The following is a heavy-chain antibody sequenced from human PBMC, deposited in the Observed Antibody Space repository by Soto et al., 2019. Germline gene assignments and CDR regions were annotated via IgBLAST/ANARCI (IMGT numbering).Heavy chain of an antibody. V-gene: IGHV5-10-1*01. D-gene: IGHD4-4*01. CDR1: GYSFTSYW. CDR2: IDPSDSYT. CDR3: ASATVTTKSYYYGMDV. Sequence: GESLKISCQGSGYSFTSYWISWVRQMPGKGLEWMGRIDPSDSYTNYSPSFQGHVTISADKSISTACLQWSSLKASDTAMYYCASATVTTKSYYYGMDVWGQGTTVTVSS. J-gene: IGHJ6*02.